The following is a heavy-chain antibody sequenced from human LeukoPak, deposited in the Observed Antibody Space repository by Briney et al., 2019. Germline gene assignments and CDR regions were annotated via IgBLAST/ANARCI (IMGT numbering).Heavy chain of an antibody. CDR2: IYYSGST. CDR3: ARGNGYYDYVWGSYRPAALNFDY. Sequence: SETLSLTCTVSGGSISSSSYYWGWIRQPPGKGLEWIGYIYYSGSTNYNPSLKSRVTISVDTSKNQFSLKLSSVTAADTAVYYCARGNGYYDYVWGSYRPAALNFDYWGQGTLVTVSS. CDR1: GGSISSSSYY. D-gene: IGHD3-16*02. V-gene: IGHV4-61*05. J-gene: IGHJ4*02.